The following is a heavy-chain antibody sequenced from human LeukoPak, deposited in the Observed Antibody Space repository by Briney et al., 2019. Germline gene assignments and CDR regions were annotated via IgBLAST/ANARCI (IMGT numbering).Heavy chain of an antibody. CDR1: GFTFSSYG. V-gene: IGHV3-30*03. D-gene: IGHD2-21*02. J-gene: IGHJ4*02. CDR2: ISYDGSNK. CDR3: ASDCGGDCYSLDY. Sequence: PGGSLRLSCAASGFTFSSYGMHWVSQAPGKGLEWVAVISYDGSNKYYADSVKGRFTISRDNSKNTLYLQMNSLRAEDTAVYYCASDCGGDCYSLDYWGQGTLVTVSS.